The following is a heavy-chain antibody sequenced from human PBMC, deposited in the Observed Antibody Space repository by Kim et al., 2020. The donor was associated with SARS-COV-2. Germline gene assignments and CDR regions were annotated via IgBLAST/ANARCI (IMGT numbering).Heavy chain of an antibody. V-gene: IGHV4-59*08. J-gene: IGHJ6*03. Sequence: SETLSLTCTVSGGSISSYYWSWIRQPPGKGLEWIGYIYYSGSTNYNPSLKSRVTISVDTSKNQFSLKLSSVTAADTAVYYCARLRLTGSYYYMDVWGKGTTVTVSS. CDR1: GGSISSYY. CDR2: IYYSGST. D-gene: IGHD3-10*01. CDR3: ARLRLTGSYYYMDV.